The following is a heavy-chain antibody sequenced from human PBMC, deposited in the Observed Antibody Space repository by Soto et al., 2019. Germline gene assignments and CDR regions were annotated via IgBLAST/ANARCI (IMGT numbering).Heavy chain of an antibody. J-gene: IGHJ4*02. CDR2: ISGSGGDT. CDR1: GFIFRNYA. V-gene: IGHV3-23*01. D-gene: IGHD4-17*01. CDR3: ARQSSTVTTFDH. Sequence: PGGSLRLSCAASGFIFRNYAMSWVREAPGKGLEWVSGISGSGGDTYYADSVKGRFTISRDNSKNTLYLQMNSLRAEDTAVYYCARQSSTVTTFDHWGQGTLVTVS.